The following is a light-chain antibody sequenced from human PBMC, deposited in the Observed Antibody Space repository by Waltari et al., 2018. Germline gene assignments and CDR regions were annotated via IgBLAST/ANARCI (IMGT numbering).Light chain of an antibody. CDR1: QTISTY. V-gene: IGKV1-39*01. J-gene: IGKJ1*01. CDR2: AAS. Sequence: DIQMTQSPPSVSASVGDRVTSTCRTTQTISTYLNCYQYKPGKGPKLLIFAASRLHSGVPSRFSGSGSGKDFTLTISSLQSEDFAIYYCQQTYITPGTFGHGTRVELK. CDR3: QQTYITPGT.